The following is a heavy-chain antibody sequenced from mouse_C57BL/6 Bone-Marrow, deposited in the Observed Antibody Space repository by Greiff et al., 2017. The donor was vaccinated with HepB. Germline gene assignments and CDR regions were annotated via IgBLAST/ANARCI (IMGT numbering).Heavy chain of an antibody. CDR1: GFSLTSYA. J-gene: IGHJ4*01. Sequence: VQGVESGPGLVAPSQSLSITCTVSGFSLTSYAISWVRQPPGKGLEWLGVIWTGGGTNYNSALKSRLSISKDNSKSQVFLKMNSLQTDDTARYYCARVELWLRIYAMDYWGQGTSVTVSS. CDR2: IWTGGGT. V-gene: IGHV2-9-1*01. CDR3: ARVELWLRIYAMDY. D-gene: IGHD2-2*01.